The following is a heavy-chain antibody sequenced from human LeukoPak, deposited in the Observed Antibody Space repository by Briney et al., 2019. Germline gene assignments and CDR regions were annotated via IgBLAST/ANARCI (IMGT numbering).Heavy chain of an antibody. CDR1: GFTFDDYG. D-gene: IGHD3-10*01. J-gene: IGHJ4*02. CDR2: ISNSGVNT. Sequence: GGSLRLSCAASGFTFDDYGTSWVRQAPGKWLEWVSGISNSGVNTFYADSVKGRFTISRDNSKDTLYLQMNSLRAEDTALYFCAKGQEGESRLDSWGQGTLVTVSS. V-gene: IGHV3-23*01. CDR3: AKGQEGESRLDS.